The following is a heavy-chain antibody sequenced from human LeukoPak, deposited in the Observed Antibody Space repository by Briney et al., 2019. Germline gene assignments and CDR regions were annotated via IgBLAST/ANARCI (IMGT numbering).Heavy chain of an antibody. D-gene: IGHD1-26*01. CDR1: GGSISSGGYS. V-gene: IGHV4-30-2*01. CDR2: IYHSGST. CDR3: ARGSFYDY. Sequence: SQTLSLTCAVSGGSISSGGYSWSWIRQPPGKGLEWIGYIYHSGSTYYNPSLKSRVTISVDRSKNQFSLKLSSVTAADTAVYYCARGSFYDYWGQGTLVTVSS. J-gene: IGHJ4*02.